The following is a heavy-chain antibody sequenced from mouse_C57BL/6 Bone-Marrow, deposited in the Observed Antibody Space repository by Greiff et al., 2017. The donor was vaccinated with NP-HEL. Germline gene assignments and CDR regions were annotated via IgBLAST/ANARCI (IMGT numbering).Heavy chain of an antibody. Sequence: QVQLQQSGAELMKPGASVKLSCKATGYTFTGYWIEWVKQRPGHGLEWIGEILPGSGSTNYNEKFKGKATFTAATSSNTAYMQLSSLTTEDSAIYYCARRARSTMVTTDGFAYWGQGTLVTVSA. J-gene: IGHJ3*01. CDR3: ARRARSTMVTTDGFAY. D-gene: IGHD2-2*01. CDR2: ILPGSGST. CDR1: GYTFTGYW. V-gene: IGHV1-9*01.